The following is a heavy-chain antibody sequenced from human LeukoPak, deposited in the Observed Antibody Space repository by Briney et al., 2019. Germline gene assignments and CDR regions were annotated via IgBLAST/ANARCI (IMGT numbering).Heavy chain of an antibody. Sequence: GGSLRLSCAVSGFAFSSYAMTWVRQAPGKGLEWVSVISGSGGSTYYADSVKGRFTISRDNSKNTLYLQMNSLRAEDTAVYYCAKGVGGSANYYYMDVWGKGTTVTVSS. D-gene: IGHD3-10*01. CDR1: GFAFSSYA. CDR2: ISGSGGST. J-gene: IGHJ6*03. CDR3: AKGVGGSANYYYMDV. V-gene: IGHV3-23*01.